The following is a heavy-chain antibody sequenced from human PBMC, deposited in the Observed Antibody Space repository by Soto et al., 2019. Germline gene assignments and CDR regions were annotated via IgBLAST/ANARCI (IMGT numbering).Heavy chain of an antibody. V-gene: IGHV3-53*01. CDR1: GFTVGSTY. Sequence: SGGSLRLSCAASGFTVGSTYMSWVRQAPGKGLEWVSVIYSDGTTYYADSVKGRFTISRENSKNTLYLHMNSLRAEDTAVYYCARSTYYDILTGSYYYYAMDVWGQGTTVTVSS. J-gene: IGHJ6*02. CDR2: IYSDGTT. CDR3: ARSTYYDILTGSYYYYAMDV. D-gene: IGHD3-9*01.